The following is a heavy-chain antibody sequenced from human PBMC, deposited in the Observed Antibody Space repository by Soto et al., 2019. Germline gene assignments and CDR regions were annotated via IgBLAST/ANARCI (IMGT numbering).Heavy chain of an antibody. J-gene: IGHJ4*02. D-gene: IGHD3-16*01. CDR2: ISGYNGHT. V-gene: IGHV1-18*01. CDR3: ARVGGDVASVWGTHRALDY. CDR1: GFTFSNHG. Sequence: QVQVVQSGPEVKKPGASVKVSCKVSGFTFSNHGLSWVRQAPGQGLEWMGWISGYNGHTNYAQKFQGIVTVTTDTSTTTGTRTVYMELRSLTSDATAVYYCARVGGDVASVWGTHRALDYWGQGTLVTVSS.